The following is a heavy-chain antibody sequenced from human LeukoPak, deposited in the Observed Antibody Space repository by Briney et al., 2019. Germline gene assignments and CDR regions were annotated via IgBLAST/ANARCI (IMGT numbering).Heavy chain of an antibody. Sequence: HPGGSLRLSCAASGFTVSSNYMSWVRQAPGKGLEWVSMIYPNGNTFYTDSVKGRFTISRDNSKNTLDLQMSSLRAEDTAVYYCARRGHGYGSPFDYWGQGALVTVSS. CDR3: ARRGHGYGSPFDY. CDR1: GFTVSSNY. CDR2: IYPNGNT. J-gene: IGHJ4*02. V-gene: IGHV3-66*04. D-gene: IGHD5-18*01.